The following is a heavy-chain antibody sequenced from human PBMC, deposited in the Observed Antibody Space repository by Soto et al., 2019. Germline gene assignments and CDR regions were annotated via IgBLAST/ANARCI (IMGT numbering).Heavy chain of an antibody. Sequence: VSLRLSCAASGFTISTYAMTWVRQAPGKGLECVSGVTGSGGQIHYADSVKGRFTISKDNSKNSLYLQMNNLRADDTAVYYCARDEAIDYWGQGTLVTVSS. CDR3: ARDEAIDY. CDR2: VTGSGGQI. CDR1: GFTISTYA. J-gene: IGHJ4*02. V-gene: IGHV3-23*01.